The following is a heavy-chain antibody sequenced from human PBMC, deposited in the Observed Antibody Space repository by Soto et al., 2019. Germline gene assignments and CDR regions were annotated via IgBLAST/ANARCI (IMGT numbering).Heavy chain of an antibody. D-gene: IGHD3-9*01. CDR1: GYTFTGYY. Sequence: ASVKVSCKASGYTFTGYYMHWVRQAPGQGLEWMGWINPNSGGTNYAQKFQGRVTMTRDTSISTAYMELSRLRSDDTAVYYCARGASRCFDWLLPFDYWGQGTLVTVSS. CDR2: INPNSGGT. CDR3: ARGASRCFDWLLPFDY. V-gene: IGHV1-2*02. J-gene: IGHJ4*02.